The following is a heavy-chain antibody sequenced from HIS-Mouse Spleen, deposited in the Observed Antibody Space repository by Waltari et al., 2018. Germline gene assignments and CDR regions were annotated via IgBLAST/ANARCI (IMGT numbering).Heavy chain of an antibody. Sequence: QVRLQESGPGLVKPSQTLSLTCTVPGGSISSGGYHLSWIRHHPGKGLEWIGYIYYSGSTYYNPSLKSRVTISVDTSKNQFSLKLSSVTAADTAVYYCARSPYYDFWNGYSDNWFDPWGQGTLVTVSS. CDR3: ARSPYYDFWNGYSDNWFDP. V-gene: IGHV4-31*03. D-gene: IGHD3-3*01. CDR1: GGSISSGGYH. J-gene: IGHJ5*02. CDR2: IYYSGST.